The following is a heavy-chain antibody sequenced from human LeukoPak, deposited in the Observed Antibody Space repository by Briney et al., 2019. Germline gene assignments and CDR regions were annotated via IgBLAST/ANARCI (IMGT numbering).Heavy chain of an antibody. CDR1: GGFSNSFY. D-gene: IGHD2-15*01. CDR2: IHYSGST. Sequence: PSETLSLTCTVSGGFSNSFYWSWIRQPPGKGLEWIAYIHYSGSTNYNPSLRSRVSISEDMSKNQFSLKVRSVTAADTAVYYCARGTADVDVVAAARTYFDNWGQGTLVTVSS. V-gene: IGHV4-59*01. J-gene: IGHJ4*01. CDR3: ARGTADVDVVAAARTYFDN.